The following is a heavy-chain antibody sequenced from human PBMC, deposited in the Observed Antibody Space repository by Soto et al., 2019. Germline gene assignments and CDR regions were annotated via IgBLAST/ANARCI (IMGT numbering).Heavy chain of an antibody. CDR1: GFIFSTYS. CDR3: AREETAWPLAYGLDV. J-gene: IGHJ6*02. Sequence: XSLILSFEASGFIFSTYSMHWVRQAPGKGLEWVSSIGRRSDIYYADSVKGRFTISRDNAKNSVSLQMNSLRDEDTAVYYCAREETAWPLAYGLDVWGQGTTVTV. V-gene: IGHV3-21*01. D-gene: IGHD2-21*02. CDR2: IGRRSDI.